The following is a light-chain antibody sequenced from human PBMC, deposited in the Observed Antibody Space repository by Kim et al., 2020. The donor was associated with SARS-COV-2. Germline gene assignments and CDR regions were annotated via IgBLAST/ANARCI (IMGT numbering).Light chain of an antibody. J-gene: IGLJ2*01. CDR1: KLGDKY. V-gene: IGLV3-1*01. CDR2: QDS. CDR3: QAWDSSTDVV. Sequence: SPGQTASNTCSGDKLGDKYACWYQQKPGQSPGLVIDQDSKRPSGIPERFSGSNSGNTATLTISGTQAMDEADYYCQAWDSSTDVVFGGGTQLTVL.